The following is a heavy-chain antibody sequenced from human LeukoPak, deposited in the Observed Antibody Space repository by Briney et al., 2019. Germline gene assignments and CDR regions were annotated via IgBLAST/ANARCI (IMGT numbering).Heavy chain of an antibody. D-gene: IGHD5-18*01. CDR3: ASGYSYAPLSD. V-gene: IGHV3-23*01. J-gene: IGHJ4*02. Sequence: GGSLRLSCAASGFTFSSYAMSWVRQAPGKGLEWVSAISGSGDSTYYADSVKGRFTISRDDSKNTLYLQMKTLRADDTAVYYCASGYSYAPLSDWGQGTLVTVSS. CDR1: GFTFSSYA. CDR2: ISGSGDST.